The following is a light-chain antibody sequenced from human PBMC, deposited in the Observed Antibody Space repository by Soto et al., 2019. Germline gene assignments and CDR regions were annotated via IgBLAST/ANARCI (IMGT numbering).Light chain of an antibody. V-gene: IGLV2-14*01. J-gene: IGLJ1*01. CDR1: SSDVGGYNF. CDR3: SSYTSISTYV. CDR2: DVR. Sequence: QSALTQPASVSGSPGQSITISCTGTSSDVGGYNFVSWYQQHPGKAPKLLISDVRNRPSGVSNRFSGSKSVNTASLTISGLQAEDEADYYCSSYTSISTYVFGTGTKLTVL.